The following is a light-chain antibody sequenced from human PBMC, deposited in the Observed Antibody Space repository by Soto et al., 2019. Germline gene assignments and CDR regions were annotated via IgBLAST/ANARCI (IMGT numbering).Light chain of an antibody. CDR2: AAS. CDR1: QGIRND. V-gene: IGKV1-6*01. J-gene: IGKJ1*01. CDR3: LQEYNYPWT. Sequence: IQMTQSPSSLSASVGDRVTITCRASQGIRNDLGWNQQKPGKAPKLLIYAASSLQSGVPSRFSGSGSGTDFTFTISSLQTEDFATYYCLQEYNYPWTFGQGTKVDIK.